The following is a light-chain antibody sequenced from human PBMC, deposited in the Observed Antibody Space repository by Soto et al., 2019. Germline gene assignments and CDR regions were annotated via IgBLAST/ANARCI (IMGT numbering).Light chain of an antibody. CDR3: QQYNNWPRT. V-gene: IGKV3D-15*01. J-gene: IGKJ1*01. CDR1: QSVGNN. Sequence: TQSPAPLPVSPGGRVTLSCMASQSVGNNLAWYQQRPGQPPRLLIYGASTRDTGVPTRFSGSGSGTEFTLTITSLQSEDFAVYYCQQYNNWPRTFGQGTKVDI. CDR2: GAS.